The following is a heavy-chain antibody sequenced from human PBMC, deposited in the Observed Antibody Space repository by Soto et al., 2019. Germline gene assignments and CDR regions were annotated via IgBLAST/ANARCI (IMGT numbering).Heavy chain of an antibody. V-gene: IGHV4-59*01. Sequence: PSETLSLTCTVSGGSISSYYWSWIRQPPGKGLEWIGYIYYSGSTNYNPSLKSRVTISVDTSKNQFSLKLSSVTAADTAVYYCARAYYYDSSGPGSYIDYWGQGTLVTVSS. D-gene: IGHD3-22*01. CDR2: IYYSGST. CDR3: ARAYYYDSSGPGSYIDY. CDR1: GGSISSYY. J-gene: IGHJ4*02.